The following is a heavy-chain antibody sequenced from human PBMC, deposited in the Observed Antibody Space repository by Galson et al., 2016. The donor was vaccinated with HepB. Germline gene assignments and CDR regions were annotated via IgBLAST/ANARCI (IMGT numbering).Heavy chain of an antibody. V-gene: IGHV3-23*01. J-gene: IGHJ4*02. D-gene: IGHD4/OR15-4a*01. CDR3: AKVSRRDYALPYFDY. CDR1: GFSFSNSG. Sequence: SLRLSCAASGFSFSNSGMSWVRQAPGRGLEWVSGITRSGDATHYADFVKGRFTISRDNSKKTLYLQMNSLRAEDTAVYYCAKVSRRDYALPYFDYWGQGTLVTVSS. CDR2: ITRSGDAT.